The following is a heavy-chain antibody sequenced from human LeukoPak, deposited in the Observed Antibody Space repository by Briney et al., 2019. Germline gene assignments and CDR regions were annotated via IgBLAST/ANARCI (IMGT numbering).Heavy chain of an antibody. CDR2: ISYDGSNK. Sequence: PGGSLRLSCAASGFTFSSYGMHWVRQAPGKGLEWVAVISYDGSNKYYADSVKGRFTISRDNSKNTLYLQMNSLRAEDTAVYYCSAGMATNLPWGQGTLVTVSS. CDR3: SAGMATNLP. J-gene: IGHJ5*02. V-gene: IGHV3-30*03. D-gene: IGHD5-24*01. CDR1: GFTFSSYG.